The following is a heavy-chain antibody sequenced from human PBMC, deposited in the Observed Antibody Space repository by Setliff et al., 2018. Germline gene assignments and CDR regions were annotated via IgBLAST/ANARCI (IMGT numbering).Heavy chain of an antibody. J-gene: IGHJ6*03. Sequence: PSETLSLTCAASGGTFTYYYWTWIRQSPAKGLEWIGEITHTGTTGSTKYNPSLKSRVTMSVDKSKNQFSLKLTSVTAADTAVYYCARGLEGEDYFYYMDVWGKGNTVTVSS. CDR2: ITHTGTTGST. D-gene: IGHD2-21*01. CDR3: ARGLEGEDYFYYMDV. V-gene: IGHV4-34*01. CDR1: GGTFTYYY.